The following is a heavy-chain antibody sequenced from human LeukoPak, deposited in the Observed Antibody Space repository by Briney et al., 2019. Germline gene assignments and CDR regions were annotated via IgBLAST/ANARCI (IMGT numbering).Heavy chain of an antibody. CDR3: ARVLPYYYYYMDV. Sequence: SETLSLTCTVSGGSITDYHWIWIRQPAGKGLEWIGYIYYSGSTNYNPSLKSRVTISVDTPKNQFSLKLSSVTAADTAVYYCARVLPYYYYYMDVWGKGTTVTVSS. J-gene: IGHJ6*03. CDR1: GGSITDYH. CDR2: IYYSGST. D-gene: IGHD2-15*01. V-gene: IGHV4-59*01.